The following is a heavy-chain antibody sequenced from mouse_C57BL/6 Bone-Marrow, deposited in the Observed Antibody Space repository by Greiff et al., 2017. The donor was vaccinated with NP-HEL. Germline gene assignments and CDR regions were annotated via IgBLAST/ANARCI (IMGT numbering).Heavy chain of an antibody. Sequence: QVQLQQSGAELVKPGASVKISCKASGYAFSSYWMNWVKQRPGKGLEWIGQIYPGDGDTNYNGKFKGKATLTADKSSSTAYMQLSSLTSEDSAVYFGASWGIYDGYYGVAYWGQGTLVTVSA. V-gene: IGHV1-80*01. J-gene: IGHJ3*01. D-gene: IGHD2-3*01. CDR2: IYPGDGDT. CDR1: GYAFSSYW. CDR3: ASWGIYDGYYGVAY.